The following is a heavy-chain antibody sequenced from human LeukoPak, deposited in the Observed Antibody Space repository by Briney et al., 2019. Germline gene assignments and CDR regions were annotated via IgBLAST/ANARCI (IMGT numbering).Heavy chain of an antibody. V-gene: IGHV3-30-3*01. CDR3: ARDLGDSSGYYYGWDNYYYYYGMDV. D-gene: IGHD3-22*01. Sequence: PGGSLRLSCAASGFTFSSYAMHWVRQAPGKGLEWVAVISYDGSNKYYADSVKGRFTISRDNSKNTLYLQMNSLRAEDTAVYYRARDLGDSSGYYYGWDNYYYYYGMDVWGQGTTVTVSS. CDR1: GFTFSSYA. J-gene: IGHJ6*02. CDR2: ISYDGSNK.